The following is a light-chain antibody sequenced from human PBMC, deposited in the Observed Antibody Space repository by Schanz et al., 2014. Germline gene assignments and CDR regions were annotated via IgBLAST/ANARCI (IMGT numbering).Light chain of an antibody. V-gene: IGLV2-11*01. CDR1: SSDVGGYNY. Sequence: QSALTQPRSVSGSPGQSVTISCTGTSSDVGGYNYVSWYQLHPGKAPKLMIYDVSKRPSGVPDRFSGSKSGDTASLTVSGLQAEDDADYYCSSYAGSRNLVFGGGTKLTVL. CDR3: SSYAGSRNLV. CDR2: DVS. J-gene: IGLJ2*01.